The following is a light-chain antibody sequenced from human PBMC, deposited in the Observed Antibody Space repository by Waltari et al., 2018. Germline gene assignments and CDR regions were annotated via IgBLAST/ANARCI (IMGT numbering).Light chain of an antibody. CDR2: DVA. V-gene: IGLV2-14*03. CDR1: GSAVGDSNY. Sequence: QSALTQPASVSGSPGQSITISCTGIGSAVGDSNYVSWYQQHPGKAPQLMIYDVANRPSGVSNRFSGSKSGNTASLTISGLQAEDEADYYCCSHAPGGPSLFGGGTRLTVL. CDR3: CSHAPGGPSL. J-gene: IGLJ3*02.